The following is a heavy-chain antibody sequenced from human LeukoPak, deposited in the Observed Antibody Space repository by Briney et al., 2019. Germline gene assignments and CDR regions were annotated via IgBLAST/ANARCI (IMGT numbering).Heavy chain of an antibody. CDR2: ISSSSSYI. J-gene: IGHJ4*02. D-gene: IGHD3-22*01. CDR3: ARDADGGYYDSSGYYDY. V-gene: IGHV3-21*01. Sequence: TGGSLRLSCVASGFIFSSYSMNWVRQAPGKGLEWVSSISSSSSYIYYADSVKGRFTISRDNAKNSLYLQMNSLRAEDTAVYYCARDADGGYYDSSGYYDYWGQGTLVTVSS. CDR1: GFIFSSYS.